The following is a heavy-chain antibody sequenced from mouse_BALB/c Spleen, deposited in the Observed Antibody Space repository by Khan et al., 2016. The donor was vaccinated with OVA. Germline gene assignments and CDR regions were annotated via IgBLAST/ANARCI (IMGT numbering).Heavy chain of an antibody. CDR2: ISYSGST. J-gene: IGHJ2*01. CDR3: ARTARRKY. V-gene: IGHV3-2*02. Sequence: VQLKESGPGLVKPSQSLSLTCTVTGYSITSGYGWNWIRQFPGNKLEWMGYISYSGSTNYNPSLKSRISITRDTSKNQFFLQLNSETTEDTATYYCARTARRKYWGQGTTLTVSS. CDR1: GYSITSGYG. D-gene: IGHD3-3*01.